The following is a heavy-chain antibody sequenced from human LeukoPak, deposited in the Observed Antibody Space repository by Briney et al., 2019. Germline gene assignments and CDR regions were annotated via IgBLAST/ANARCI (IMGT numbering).Heavy chain of an antibody. D-gene: IGHD4-17*01. CDR1: GGSFNGYY. CDR2: INHSGST. Sequence: SETLSLTCAVYGGSFNGYYWSWIRQPPGKGLEWIGEINHSGSTNYNPSLKSRVTISVDTSKKQFSLKLSSVTAADTAVYYCARPAYYGDYGGAFDIWGQGTMVTVSS. CDR3: ARPAYYGDYGGAFDI. V-gene: IGHV4-34*01. J-gene: IGHJ3*02.